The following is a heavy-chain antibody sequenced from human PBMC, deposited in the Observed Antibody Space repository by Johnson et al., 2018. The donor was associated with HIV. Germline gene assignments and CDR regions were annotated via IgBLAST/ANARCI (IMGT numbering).Heavy chain of an antibody. J-gene: IGHJ3*02. CDR1: GFSFSAYY. CDR3: AKDRGMSEYAFDI. V-gene: IGHV3-30*02. Sequence: QVQLVESGGGVVQPGGSLRLSCEASGFSFSAYYMTWIRQAPGKGLEWVAFIRNDGSNKNYGDSVKGRFTISRDNSKNTLYLQMNSLRAEDTAVYYCAKDRGMSEYAFDIWGQGTMVTVSS. D-gene: IGHD3-10*01. CDR2: IRNDGSNK.